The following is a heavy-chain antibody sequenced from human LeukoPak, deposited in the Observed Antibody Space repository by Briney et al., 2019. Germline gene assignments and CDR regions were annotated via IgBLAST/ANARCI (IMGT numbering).Heavy chain of an antibody. V-gene: IGHV2-5*01. CDR3: AHLSSMVTTGYFDP. D-gene: IGHD5-18*01. CDR2: IHWHEDQ. Sequence: SGPTLVNPTQTLSLNCSFSVFSLSTSGVGLGCIRHPPGQALEWFALIHWHEDQRDSPALGSRLTITKDTSKSQVHLTITNMGPEDTATYYCAHLSSMVTTGYFDPWGQGILVTVSS. CDR1: VFSLSTSGVG. J-gene: IGHJ5*02.